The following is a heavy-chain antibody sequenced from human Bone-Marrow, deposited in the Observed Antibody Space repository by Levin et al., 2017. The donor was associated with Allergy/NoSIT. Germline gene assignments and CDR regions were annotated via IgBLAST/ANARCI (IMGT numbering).Heavy chain of an antibody. CDR1: GYTFTGYY. D-gene: IGHD5-12*01. CDR2: INPNSGGT. V-gene: IGHV1-2*02. Sequence: GESLKISCKASGYTFTGYYMHWVRQAPGQGLEWMGWINPNSGGTNYAQKFQGRVTMTSDTSISTGYMELSRLRSDDTGVYYCAREVATGAFDIWGQGTMVTVSS. CDR3: AREVATGAFDI. J-gene: IGHJ3*02.